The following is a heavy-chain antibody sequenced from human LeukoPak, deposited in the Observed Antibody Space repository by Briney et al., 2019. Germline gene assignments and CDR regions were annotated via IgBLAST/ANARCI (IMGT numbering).Heavy chain of an antibody. CDR2: IQFDGSNK. V-gene: IGHV3-30*02. J-gene: IGHJ4*02. D-gene: IGHD5-18*01. Sequence: QSGGSLRLSCAASGFTFSSYGMHWVRQAPGKGLEWVAFIQFDGSNKYYADSVKGRFTISRDNSKNTLYLQMNSLRGEDTAVYYCAQGYSYGLMDYWGQGTLVTVSS. CDR1: GFTFSSYG. CDR3: AQGYSYGLMDY.